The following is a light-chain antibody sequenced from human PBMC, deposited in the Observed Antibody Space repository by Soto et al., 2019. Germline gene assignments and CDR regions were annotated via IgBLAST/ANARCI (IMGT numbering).Light chain of an antibody. V-gene: IGKV3-20*01. CDR3: QQYGSSPST. CDR1: QSVGISY. CDR2: GAS. J-gene: IGKJ2*02. Sequence: EIVLTQSPGTLSLSPGERATLSCRASQSVGISYLAWYQQKPGQAPRLLIYGASSRATGIPDRFSGSGSGTEFTLTISSLEPEDFAVYYCQQYGSSPSTFGQGTKLEIK.